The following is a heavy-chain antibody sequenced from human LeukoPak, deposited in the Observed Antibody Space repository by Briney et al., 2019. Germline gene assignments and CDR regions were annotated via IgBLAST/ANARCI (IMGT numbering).Heavy chain of an antibody. J-gene: IGHJ4*02. V-gene: IGHV3-74*01. Sequence: GGSLRLSYAASGFTFSSFWMHWVRQAPGKGLVWVSRVNIDGSSTFYADSVKGRFTISRDNAKNSLYLQMNSLRAEDTAVYYCARFDYADYLAFDYWGQGTLVTVSS. CDR2: VNIDGSST. CDR3: ARFDYADYLAFDY. CDR1: GFTFSSFW. D-gene: IGHD4-17*01.